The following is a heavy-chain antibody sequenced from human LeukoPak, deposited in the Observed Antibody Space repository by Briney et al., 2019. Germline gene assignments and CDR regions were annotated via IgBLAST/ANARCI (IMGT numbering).Heavy chain of an antibody. CDR3: AREGLGGAFDI. D-gene: IGHD3-10*01. V-gene: IGHV1-69*04. J-gene: IGHJ3*02. Sequence: ASVKVSCKASGGTFSSYAISWVRQAPGQGLEWMGRIIPIFGIANYAQKFQGRVTITADTSTSTAYMELRSLRSDDTAVYYCAREGLGGAFDIWGQGTMVTVSS. CDR2: IIPIFGIA. CDR1: GGTFSSYA.